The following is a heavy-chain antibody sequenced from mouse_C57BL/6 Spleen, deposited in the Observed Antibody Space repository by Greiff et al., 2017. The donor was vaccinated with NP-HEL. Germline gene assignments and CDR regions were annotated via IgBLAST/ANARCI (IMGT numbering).Heavy chain of an antibody. J-gene: IGHJ1*03. CDR1: GYTFTDYN. CDR2: INPNNGGT. Sequence: EVQLQQSGPELVKPGASVKIPCKASGYTFTDYNMDWVKQSHGKSLEWIGDINPNNGGTIYNQKFKGKATLTVDKSSSTAYMELRSLTSEDTAVYYWGRGTYDYDVDWYFDVWGTGTTVTVSS. D-gene: IGHD2-4*01. V-gene: IGHV1-18*01. CDR3: GRGTYDYDVDWYFDV.